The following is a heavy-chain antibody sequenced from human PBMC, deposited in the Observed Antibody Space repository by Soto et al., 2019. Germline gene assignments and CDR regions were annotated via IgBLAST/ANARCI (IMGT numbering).Heavy chain of an antibody. V-gene: IGHV1-69*01. D-gene: IGHD1-26*01. Sequence: QVQLVQSGAEVKKPGSWVKVSCKPSGGTFSSYPINGVRQAPGQGLEWMGEIIPIFGTANYAQKFQGRVTITADESTSTAYMELSSLRSEDTAVYYCARDGGRHSGGIDYWGQGTLVTVSS. J-gene: IGHJ4*02. CDR1: GGTFSSYP. CDR2: IIPIFGTA. CDR3: ARDGGRHSGGIDY.